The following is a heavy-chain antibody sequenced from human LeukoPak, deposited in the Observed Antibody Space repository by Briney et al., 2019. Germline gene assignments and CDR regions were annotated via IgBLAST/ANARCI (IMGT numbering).Heavy chain of an antibody. CDR3: ARVLPRSSGWYGDYYYYMDV. Sequence: PSETLSLTCAVYGGSSSGYYWSWIRQPPGKGLEWIGEINHSGSTNYNPSLKSRVTISVDTSKNQFSLKLSSVTAADTAVYYCARVLPRSSGWYGDYYYYMDVWGKGTTVTVSS. V-gene: IGHV4-34*01. J-gene: IGHJ6*03. CDR2: INHSGST. D-gene: IGHD6-19*01. CDR1: GGSSSGYY.